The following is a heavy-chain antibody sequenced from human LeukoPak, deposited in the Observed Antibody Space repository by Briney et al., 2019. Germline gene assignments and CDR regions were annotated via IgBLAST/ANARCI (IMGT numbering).Heavy chain of an antibody. CDR3: ARGINWGSGDWFDP. D-gene: IGHD7-27*01. Sequence: PGGSLRLSCAASKFTFSDYSMSWVRQAPGKGLEWVSSISSIRNYIYYADSVKGRFTISRDNAKDTLYLQMNSLRAEDTAVYYCARGINWGSGDWFDPWGQGTLVTVSS. CDR1: KFTFSDYS. V-gene: IGHV3-21*01. J-gene: IGHJ5*02. CDR2: ISSIRNYI.